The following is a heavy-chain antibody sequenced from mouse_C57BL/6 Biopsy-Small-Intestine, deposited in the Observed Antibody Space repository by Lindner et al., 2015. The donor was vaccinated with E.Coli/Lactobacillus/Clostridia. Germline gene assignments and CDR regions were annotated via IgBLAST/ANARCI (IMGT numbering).Heavy chain of an antibody. D-gene: IGHD1-1*01. CDR3: ARNGYGSSYGYFDV. Sequence: VQLQESGAELVKPGASVKISCKASGYAFSSYWMNWVKQRPGKGLEWIGQIYPGDGDTNYNGKFKGKATLTADKSSSTAYMQLSSLTSEDSAVYFCARNGYGSSYGYFDVWGTGTTVTVSS. CDR1: GYAFSSYW. V-gene: IGHV1-80*01. CDR2: IYPGDGDT. J-gene: IGHJ1*03.